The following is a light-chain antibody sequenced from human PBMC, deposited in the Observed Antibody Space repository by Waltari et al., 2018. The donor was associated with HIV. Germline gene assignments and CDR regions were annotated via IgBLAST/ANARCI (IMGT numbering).Light chain of an antibody. J-gene: IGKJ3*01. Sequence: DIQMTQSPSSLAASVGDSVSMTCRASQIITSHLSWYQQRPGEPPKLLIYAASSLQSGVPSRFSGSGTGTDYTLTISSLQPEDFATYYCQQSYSLPLTFGPGTKVYIK. CDR3: QQSYSLPLT. CDR2: AAS. V-gene: IGKV1-39*01. CDR1: QIITSH.